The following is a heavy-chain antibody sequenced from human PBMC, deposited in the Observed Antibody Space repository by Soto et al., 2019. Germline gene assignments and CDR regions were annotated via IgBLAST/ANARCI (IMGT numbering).Heavy chain of an antibody. CDR1: GFTFSDHY. Sequence: EVQLVESGGGLVQPGGSLRLSCAASGFTFSDHYMDWVRQAPGKGLEWVGRTRNKANSYTTEYAASVKGRFTISRDDSKNSLYLQMNSLKPGDTAVYYCASSGYYQNWYLDLWGRGTLVTVSS. CDR2: TRNKANSYTT. J-gene: IGHJ2*01. V-gene: IGHV3-72*01. D-gene: IGHD3-22*01. CDR3: ASSGYYQNWYLDL.